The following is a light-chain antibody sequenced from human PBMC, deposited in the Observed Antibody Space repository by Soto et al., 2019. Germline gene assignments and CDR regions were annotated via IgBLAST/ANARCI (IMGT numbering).Light chain of an antibody. CDR2: GAS. J-gene: IGKJ3*01. CDR1: QSVSSSY. Sequence: EIVLTQSPGTLSLSPGERATLSCRAIQSVSSSYLAWYQQKPGQAPRLLIYGASSRATGIPDRFSGSGSGTDFTLTISRLEPEDFAVYYCQQYGSSPFTFGPGTKVDI. V-gene: IGKV3-20*01. CDR3: QQYGSSPFT.